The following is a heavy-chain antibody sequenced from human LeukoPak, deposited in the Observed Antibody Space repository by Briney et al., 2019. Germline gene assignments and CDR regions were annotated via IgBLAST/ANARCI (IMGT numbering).Heavy chain of an antibody. CDR3: AEGALSSYFDF. Sequence: GGSLRLSCAASGFTFSRSAMSWVRQAPGKGLEWVSAISDGGSRTYYADSVKGRFTISRDNSNNTLYLQMNSLRAEDTAVYYCAEGALSSYFDFWGLGTQVTVSS. CDR2: ISDGGSRT. CDR1: GFTFSRSA. D-gene: IGHD3-10*01. V-gene: IGHV3-23*01. J-gene: IGHJ4*02.